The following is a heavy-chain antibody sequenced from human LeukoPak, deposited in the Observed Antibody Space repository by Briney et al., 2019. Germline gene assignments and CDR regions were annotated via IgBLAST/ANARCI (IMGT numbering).Heavy chain of an antibody. D-gene: IGHD3-22*01. CDR2: INPNSGGT. Sequence: GASVKVSCKASGYSFTGYYMHWVRQAPGQGLEWMGWINPNSGGTNYAQKFQGRVTMTRDTSISTAYMELSRLRSDDTAVYYCARKGRAYYDSSGYYLDAFDIWGQGTMVTVSS. J-gene: IGHJ3*02. CDR1: GYSFTGYY. CDR3: ARKGRAYYDSSGYYLDAFDI. V-gene: IGHV1-2*02.